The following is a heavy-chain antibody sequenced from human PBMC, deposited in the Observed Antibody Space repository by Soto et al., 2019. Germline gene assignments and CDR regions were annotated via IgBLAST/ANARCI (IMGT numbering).Heavy chain of an antibody. CDR3: ARHVVVVVAATYYYYYGMDV. V-gene: IGHV3-23*01. Sequence: GGSLRLSCAASGFTFSSYAMSWVRQAPGEGLEWVSAISGSGGSTYYADSVKGRFTISVDTSKNQFSLKLSSVTAADTAVYYCARHVVVVVAATYYYYYGMDVWGQGTTVTVSS. CDR2: ISGSGGST. J-gene: IGHJ6*02. CDR1: GFTFSSYA. D-gene: IGHD2-15*01.